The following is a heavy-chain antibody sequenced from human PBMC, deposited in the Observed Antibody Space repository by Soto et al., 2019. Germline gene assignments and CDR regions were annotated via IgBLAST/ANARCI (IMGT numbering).Heavy chain of an antibody. Sequence: QVQLQESGPGLMKPSGTLSLTCAVSGGSISTNWWSWVRQPPGKGLEWIGEIYQSGRTNYNPSLENRVTMSVDKSQNHLSLIPNSVTAADTAVYYCARHIAVSGTRGFDFWGQGTLVTVSS. CDR1: GGSISTNW. V-gene: IGHV4-4*02. CDR3: ARHIAVSGTRGFDF. CDR2: IYQSGRT. D-gene: IGHD6-19*01. J-gene: IGHJ4*02.